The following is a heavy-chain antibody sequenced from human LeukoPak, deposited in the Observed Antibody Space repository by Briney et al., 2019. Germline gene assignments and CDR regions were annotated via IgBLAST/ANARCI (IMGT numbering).Heavy chain of an antibody. V-gene: IGHV4-4*07. CDR2: IYSSGNT. CDR1: GGSISTYY. Sequence: QPSETLSLTCTVSGGSISTYYWSWIRQPAGKGLEWSGRIYSSGNTDYNPSLKSRVTMSVDTSKNQFSLKLNSATAADTAVYYCARDKSSSSHNWFDPWGQGSLVTVSS. J-gene: IGHJ5*02. D-gene: IGHD6-6*01. CDR3: ARDKSSSSHNWFDP.